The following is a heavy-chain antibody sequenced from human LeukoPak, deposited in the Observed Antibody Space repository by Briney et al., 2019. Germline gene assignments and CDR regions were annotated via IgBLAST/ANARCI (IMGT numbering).Heavy chain of an antibody. CDR1: GFTFSSYW. J-gene: IGHJ4*02. CDR2: INEDGSEK. CDR3: ARDPGRRFDY. V-gene: IGHV3-7*01. Sequence: GGSLRLSCAASGFTFSSYWMTWVRQAPGKGLEWVASINEDGSEKHYVDSVEGRFSISRDNPKSALYLKMNTLSAEDTAVYYCARDPGRRFDYWGQGTLVTVSS.